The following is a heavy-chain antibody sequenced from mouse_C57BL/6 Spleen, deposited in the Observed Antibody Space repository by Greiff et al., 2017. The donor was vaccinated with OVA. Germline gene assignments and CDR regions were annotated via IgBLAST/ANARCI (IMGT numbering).Heavy chain of an antibody. CDR1: GYTFTSYW. V-gene: IGHV1-72*01. J-gene: IGHJ4*01. Sequence: VKLQQPGAELVKPGASVKLSCKASGYTFTSYWMHWVKQRPGRGLEWIGRIDPNSGGTKYNEKFKSKATLTVDKPSSTAYMQLSSLTSEDSAVYYCARRAERNAMDYWGQGTSVTVSS. CDR2: IDPNSGGT. CDR3: ARRAERNAMDY. D-gene: IGHD3-1*01.